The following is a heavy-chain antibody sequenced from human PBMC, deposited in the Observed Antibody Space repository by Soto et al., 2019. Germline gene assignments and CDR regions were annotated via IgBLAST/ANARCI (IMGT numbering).Heavy chain of an antibody. Sequence: GGSLRLSCAASGFTFSSYAMSWVRQAPGKGLEWVSAISGSGGSTYYADSVKGRFTISRDNSKNTLYLQMNSLRAEDTAVYYCAKDVSQGLAEVDAFDIWGQGTMVTVSS. J-gene: IGHJ3*02. CDR2: ISGSGGST. CDR1: GFTFSSYA. V-gene: IGHV3-23*01. CDR3: AKDVSQGLAEVDAFDI.